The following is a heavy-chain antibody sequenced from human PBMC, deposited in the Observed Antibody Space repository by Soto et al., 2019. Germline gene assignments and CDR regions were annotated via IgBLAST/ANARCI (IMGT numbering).Heavy chain of an antibody. CDR3: AKEVFGVVAGSGLDT. D-gene: IGHD2-15*01. Sequence: LRVSCAASEFIFPTYARTLVRQAPGKGLEWVSSISGSTDDTFYADSVKGRFTISRDNSKNTLFLQMNSLRAEDTAVYYCAKEVFGVVAGSGLDTWGQGTLVTVSS. CDR2: ISGSTDDT. J-gene: IGHJ5*02. CDR1: EFIFPTYA. V-gene: IGHV3-23*01.